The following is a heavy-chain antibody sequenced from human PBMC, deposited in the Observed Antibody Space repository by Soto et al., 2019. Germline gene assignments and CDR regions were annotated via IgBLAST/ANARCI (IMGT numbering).Heavy chain of an antibody. Sequence: QVQLQESGPGLVKPSQTLSLTCTVSGGSISSGGYYWSWIRQHPGKGLEWIGYIYYSGSTYYNPSLKSRVTISVATSKNQFSLKLSSVTAADTAVYYCARLWFGEFQGYYFDYWGQGTLVTVSS. CDR3: ARLWFGEFQGYYFDY. J-gene: IGHJ4*02. V-gene: IGHV4-31*03. D-gene: IGHD3-10*01. CDR2: IYYSGST. CDR1: GGSISSGGYY.